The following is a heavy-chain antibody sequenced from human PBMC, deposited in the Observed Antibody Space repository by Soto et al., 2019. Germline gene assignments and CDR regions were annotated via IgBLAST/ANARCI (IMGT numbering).Heavy chain of an antibody. CDR3: AREGEIVVVPAARENWFDP. J-gene: IGHJ5*02. CDR2: IYYSGST. D-gene: IGHD2-2*01. CDR1: GGSISSGGYY. V-gene: IGHV4-31*03. Sequence: PSETLSLTCTVSGGSISSGGYYWSWIRQHPGKGLEWIGYIYYSGSTYYNPSLKSRVTISVDTSKNQFSLKLSSVTAADTAVYYCAREGEIVVVPAARENWFDPWGQGTLVTVSS.